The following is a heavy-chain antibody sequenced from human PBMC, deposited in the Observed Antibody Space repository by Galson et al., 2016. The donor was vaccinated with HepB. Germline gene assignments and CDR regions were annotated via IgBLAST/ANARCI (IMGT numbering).Heavy chain of an antibody. CDR1: GYTFTNFP. CDR3: VRDPVRGWAPFDY. Sequence: SVKVSCKASGYTFTNFPINWVRQAPGQRLEWMGWINTCNGDTRYSQSFQGRATITRDTSASTAYMELNTLTSEDTAVYYCVRDPVRGWAPFDYWGQGTLVTVSS. V-gene: IGHV1-3*04. D-gene: IGHD6-19*01. CDR2: INTCNGDT. J-gene: IGHJ4*02.